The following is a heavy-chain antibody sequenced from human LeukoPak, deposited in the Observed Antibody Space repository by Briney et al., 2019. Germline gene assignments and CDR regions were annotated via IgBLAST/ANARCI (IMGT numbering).Heavy chain of an antibody. V-gene: IGHV3-74*01. CDR2: INTDGSST. J-gene: IGHJ5*02. CDR1: GFTFSNYW. D-gene: IGHD3-22*01. CDR3: ARGDSSGYYYTSGFDP. Sequence: GGSLRLSCAASGFTFSNYWMHWVRQAPGKGLVWVSRINTDGSSTSYVDSVKGRFTISRDNAKNTLYLQMNSLRAEDTAVYYCARGDSSGYYYTSGFDPWGQGTLVTVSS.